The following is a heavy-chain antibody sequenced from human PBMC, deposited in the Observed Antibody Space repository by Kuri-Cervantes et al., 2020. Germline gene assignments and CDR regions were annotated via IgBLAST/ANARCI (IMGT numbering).Heavy chain of an antibody. CDR1: GYTFTSYD. CDR2: MNPNSGNT. J-gene: IGHJ4*02. D-gene: IGHD4-17*01. Sequence: ASVKVSYKASGYTFTSYDINWVRQATGQGLEWMGWMNPNSGNTGYAQKFQGRVTMTRDTSTSTAYMELSSLRSEYTAVYYCACGPTTYYFDYWGQGTLVTVSS. CDR3: ACGPTTYYFDY. V-gene: IGHV1-8*01.